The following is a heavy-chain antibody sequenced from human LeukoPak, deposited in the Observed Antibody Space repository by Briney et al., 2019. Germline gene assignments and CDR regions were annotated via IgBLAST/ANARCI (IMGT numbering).Heavy chain of an antibody. V-gene: IGHV4-4*07. Sequence: SETLSLTCTVSGGSLSSYYWSWVRQPAGKGLEWIGRIYTSGSTNYNPSLKSRVTMSVDTSKNQFSLKLSSVTAADTAVYYCARGGGSSGWSLFDYWGQGTLVTVSS. D-gene: IGHD6-19*01. CDR1: GGSLSSYY. J-gene: IGHJ4*02. CDR2: IYTSGST. CDR3: ARGGGSSGWSLFDY.